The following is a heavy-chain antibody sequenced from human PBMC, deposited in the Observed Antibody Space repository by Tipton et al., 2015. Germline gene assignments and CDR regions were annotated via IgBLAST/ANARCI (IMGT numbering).Heavy chain of an antibody. V-gene: IGHV3-9*01. CDR3: VKDMAPGGADL. CDR2: ILWNTGGV. CDR1: GCTLVDYS. J-gene: IGHJ5*02. D-gene: IGHD3-16*01. Sequence: SLRLSCSASGCTLVDYSIHWVQQVPGKGLEWVSGILWNTGGVAYADSVRGRFTISRDNAKNSLYLQMNSLRPDDTALYYCVKDMAPGGADLWGQGTLVTVSS.